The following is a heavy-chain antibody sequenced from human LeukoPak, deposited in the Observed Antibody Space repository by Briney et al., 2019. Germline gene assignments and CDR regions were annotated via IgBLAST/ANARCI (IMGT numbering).Heavy chain of an antibody. J-gene: IGHJ4*02. CDR3: ARLGSWFDY. D-gene: IGHD1-26*01. CDR2: IYYSGNT. Sequence: SETLSLTCTVSGGSISSYYWSWIRQPPGKGLEWIAYIYYSGNTKYNPSLKSRVTISTDTSKNQFSLKLTSVTAADTAVYYCARLGSWFDYWGQGTLVTVSS. V-gene: IGHV4-59*08. CDR1: GGSISSYY.